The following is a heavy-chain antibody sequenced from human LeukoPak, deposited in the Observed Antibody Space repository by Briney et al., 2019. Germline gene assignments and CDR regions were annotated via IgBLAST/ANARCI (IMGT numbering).Heavy chain of an antibody. CDR2: ISYDGSNK. CDR1: GFTFSTYA. CDR3: AKHRARYFDWLSCAFDI. V-gene: IGHV3-30-3*02. Sequence: GGPLRLSCAASGFTFSTYAMHWVRQAPGKGLEWVAVISYDGSNKYYADSVKGRFTISRDNSKNTLYLQMNSLRAEDTAVYYCAKHRARYFDWLSCAFDIWGQGTMVTVSS. D-gene: IGHD3-9*01. J-gene: IGHJ3*02.